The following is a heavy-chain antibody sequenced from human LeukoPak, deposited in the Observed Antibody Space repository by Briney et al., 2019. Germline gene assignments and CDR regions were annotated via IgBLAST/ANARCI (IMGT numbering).Heavy chain of an antibody. CDR3: ARDSEEVSALDY. D-gene: IGHD5/OR15-5a*01. V-gene: IGHV1-46*01. CDR2: INPNGGVT. J-gene: IGHJ4*02. CDR1: GYTFSDNY. Sequence: EASVKVSCKASGYTFSDNYIHWVRQAPGQGLEWMGIINPNGGVTTYAQKFQGRVTMTRDTSTSTIYMDLSSLKSEDTAVYYCARDSEEVSALDYWGQGTLVTVPS.